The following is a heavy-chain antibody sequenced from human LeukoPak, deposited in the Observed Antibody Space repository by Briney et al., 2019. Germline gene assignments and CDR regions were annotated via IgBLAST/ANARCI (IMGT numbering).Heavy chain of an antibody. CDR3: ARDRNQAAFYFDY. CDR1: GGSISSSSYY. D-gene: IGHD1-14*01. Sequence: PSETLSLTCTVSGGSISSSSYYWGWIRQPPGKGLEWIGSIYYSGSTYYNPSLKSRVTISVDKSKNQFSLKLSSVTAADTAVYYCARDRNQAAFYFDYWGQGTLVTVSS. CDR2: IYYSGST. J-gene: IGHJ4*02. V-gene: IGHV4-39*07.